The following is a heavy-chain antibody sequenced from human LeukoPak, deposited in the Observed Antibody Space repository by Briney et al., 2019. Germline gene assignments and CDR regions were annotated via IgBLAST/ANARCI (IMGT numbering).Heavy chain of an antibody. J-gene: IGHJ6*03. CDR2: IYYSGST. V-gene: IGHV4-59*01. CDR1: GGSISSYY. D-gene: IGHD6-13*01. Sequence: SETLSLTCTVSGGSISSYYWSWIRQPPGKGLEWIGYIYYSGSTNYNPSLKSRVTISVDTSKNQFSLKLSSVTAADTAVYYCARISAAAGPPYYYYYMDVWGKGTTVTVSS. CDR3: ARISAAAGPPYYYYYMDV.